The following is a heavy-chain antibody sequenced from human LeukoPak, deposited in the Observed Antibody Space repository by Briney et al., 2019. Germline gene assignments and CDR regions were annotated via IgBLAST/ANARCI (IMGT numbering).Heavy chain of an antibody. Sequence: PSETLSLTCTVSGGSISSYSWSWIRQPAGKGLEWIGRFHSSGSTSGSTNYNPSLKSRVSMSVDTSKNQFSLKLNSVSAADTAVYYCASSPSHDFGDYADYIDFWGQGTLVTVSS. CDR2: FHSSGSTSGST. J-gene: IGHJ4*02. D-gene: IGHD4-17*01. CDR3: ASSPSHDFGDYADYIDF. V-gene: IGHV4-4*07. CDR1: GGSISSYS.